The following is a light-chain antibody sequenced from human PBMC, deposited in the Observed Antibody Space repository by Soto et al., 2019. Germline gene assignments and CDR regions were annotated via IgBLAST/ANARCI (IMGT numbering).Light chain of an antibody. J-gene: IGLJ1*01. CDR2: SHN. CDR3: ASWDDNVNPFYV. Sequence: QSVLTQPPSASGTPGQRITISCSGSSSDIGRNTVNWYQQLPGTAPKLLIYSHNQRPSGVPDRFSGSKSGTTASLAISGRQSEDEADYYCASWDDNVNPFYVFGTGTKVTVL. V-gene: IGLV1-44*01. CDR1: SSDIGRNT.